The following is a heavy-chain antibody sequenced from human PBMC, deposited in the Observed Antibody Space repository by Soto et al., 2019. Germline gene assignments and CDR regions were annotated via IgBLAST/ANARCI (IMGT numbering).Heavy chain of an antibody. CDR2: ISGDGSST. Sequence: GGSLRLSCAASGFTFSSYGMHWVRQAPGTGLVWVSRISGDGSSTTYADSVKGRFTISRDDAKNTMYLQMNSVTAEDTAVYYCARAPGITMIRGTMNLWGQGTLVTVSS. J-gene: IGHJ5*02. CDR3: ARAPGITMIRGTMNL. D-gene: IGHD3-10*01. CDR1: GFTFSSYG. V-gene: IGHV3-74*01.